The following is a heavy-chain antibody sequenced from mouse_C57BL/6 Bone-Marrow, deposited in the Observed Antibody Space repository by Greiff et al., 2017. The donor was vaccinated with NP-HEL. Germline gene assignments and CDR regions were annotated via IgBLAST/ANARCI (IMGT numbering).Heavy chain of an antibody. CDR2: IDPETGGT. CDR1: GSTFTDYE. D-gene: IGHD5-1*01. Sequence: QVQLQQSGAELVRPGASVTLSCKASGSTFTDYEMHWVKQTPVHGLEWIGAIDPETGGTAYNQKFKGKAILTADKSSSTAYMELRSLTSEDSAVYYCTRRQPDLPIFPWGQGTTLTVSS. V-gene: IGHV1-15*01. J-gene: IGHJ2*01. CDR3: TRRQPDLPIFP.